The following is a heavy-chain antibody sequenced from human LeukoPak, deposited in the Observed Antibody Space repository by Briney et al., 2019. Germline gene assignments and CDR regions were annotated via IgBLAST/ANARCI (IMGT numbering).Heavy chain of an antibody. CDR3: ATFSRGYCSSTSCTNFDY. Sequence: NPGGSLRLSCAASGFTFSSYSMNWVRQAPGKGLEWVSSISSSSSYIYYADSVKGRFTISRDNAKNSLYLQMNSLRAEDTAVYYCATFSRGYCSSTSCTNFDYWGQGTLVTVSS. V-gene: IGHV3-21*01. CDR2: ISSSSSYI. J-gene: IGHJ4*02. D-gene: IGHD2-2*01. CDR1: GFTFSSYS.